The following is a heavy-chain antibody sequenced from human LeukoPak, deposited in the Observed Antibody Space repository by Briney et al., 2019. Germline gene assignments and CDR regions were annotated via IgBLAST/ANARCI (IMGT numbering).Heavy chain of an antibody. V-gene: IGHV4-34*01. CDR2: INHSGST. Sequence: SETLSLTCAAYGGSFSGYYWSWIRQPPGKGLEWIGEINHSGSTNYNPSLKSRVTISVDTSKNQFSLKLRSVTAADTAVYYCARGRINYYYYGMDVWGQGTTVTVSS. CDR3: ARGRINYYYYGMDV. J-gene: IGHJ6*02. D-gene: IGHD1-14*01. CDR1: GGSFSGYY.